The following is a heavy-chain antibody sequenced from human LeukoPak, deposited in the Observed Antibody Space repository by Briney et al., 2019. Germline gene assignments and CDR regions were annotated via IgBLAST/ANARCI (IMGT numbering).Heavy chain of an antibody. Sequence: ASVKVSCKASGYTFTSYGISWVRLAPGQGLEWMGRIIPVFDMTHYAPKFQGRITMTADTSTTTVYMELRSLKSEDTAVYFCAKGPHDYGDFVYLWGQGTRVTVSS. V-gene: IGHV1-18*01. CDR3: AKGPHDYGDFVYL. J-gene: IGHJ5*02. D-gene: IGHD4-17*01. CDR2: IIPVFDMT. CDR1: GYTFTSYG.